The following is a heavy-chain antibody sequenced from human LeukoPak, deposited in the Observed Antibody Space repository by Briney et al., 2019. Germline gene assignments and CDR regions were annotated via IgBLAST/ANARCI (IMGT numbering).Heavy chain of an antibody. CDR3: ARRGYGDYFDY. D-gene: IGHD4-17*01. J-gene: IGHJ4*02. V-gene: IGHV4-39*01. CDR2: IYYSGST. CDR1: GGSIGSSSYY. Sequence: SETLSLTCTVSGGSIGSSSYYWSWIRQSPGKELEWIGSIYYSGSTYYNPSLRSRVTISVDTSKNQFSLKLSSVTAADTAVYYCARRGYGDYFDYWGQGTLVTVSS.